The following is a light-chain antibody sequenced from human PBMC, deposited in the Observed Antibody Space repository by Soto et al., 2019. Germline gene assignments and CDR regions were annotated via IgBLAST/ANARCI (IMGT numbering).Light chain of an antibody. Sequence: IHITHSPSSLSASVVDSVTISFLASRYIDVYLSWSQRKRGKAPRVLISGASSLQSGVPSRFSGSGSGTEFSLTISRLQPDDFATYYCKQYNSAWKFGQGTKVDIK. V-gene: IGKV1-5*01. CDR1: RYIDVY. CDR3: KQYNSAWK. J-gene: IGKJ1*01. CDR2: GAS.